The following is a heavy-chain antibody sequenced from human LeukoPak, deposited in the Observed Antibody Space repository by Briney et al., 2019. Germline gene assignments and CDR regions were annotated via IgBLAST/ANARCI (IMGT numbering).Heavy chain of an antibody. Sequence: GASVKVSCKASGYTFTSYAMNWVRQAPGQGLEWMGWINTNTGNPTYAQGFTGRFVFSLDTSVSTAYLQISSLKAEDTAVYYCARDRHYSDGSGSYFKRSYWFDPWGQGTLVTVSS. CDR2: INTNTGNP. CDR1: GYTFTSYA. D-gene: IGHD3-10*01. CDR3: ARDRHYSDGSGSYFKRSYWFDP. V-gene: IGHV7-4-1*02. J-gene: IGHJ5*02.